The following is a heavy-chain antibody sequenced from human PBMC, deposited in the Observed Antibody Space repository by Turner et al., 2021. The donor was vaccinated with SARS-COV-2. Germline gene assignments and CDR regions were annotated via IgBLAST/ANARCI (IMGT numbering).Heavy chain of an antibody. CDR1: GFTFSSYS. J-gene: IGHJ4*02. D-gene: IGHD2-2*01. CDR2: ISTTSNNI. Sequence: EVQLVESGGGLVQPGGSLRLSCAASGFTFSSYSMNWVRQAPGKGLEWVSYISTTSNNIYYADSVRGRFTISRDNAKNSLYLQMNSLRAEDTAVYYCAKRGSCSNNKCYLDYWGQGILVTVSS. CDR3: AKRGSCSNNKCYLDY. V-gene: IGHV3-48*01.